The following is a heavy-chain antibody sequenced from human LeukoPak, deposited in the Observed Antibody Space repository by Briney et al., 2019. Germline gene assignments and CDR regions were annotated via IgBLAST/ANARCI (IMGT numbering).Heavy chain of an antibody. V-gene: IGHV4-59*11. CDR3: ARGDDYGDYYFDY. CDR1: GGSIRSHY. Sequence: PSETLSLTCTVSGGSIRSHYWSWIRQPPGKGLEWIGYISYSGNTNYNPSLKSRLTISVDTSKSQFSLKLTSVTAADTAVYYCARGDDYGDYYFDYWGQGTLVTVSS. CDR2: ISYSGNT. D-gene: IGHD4-17*01. J-gene: IGHJ4*02.